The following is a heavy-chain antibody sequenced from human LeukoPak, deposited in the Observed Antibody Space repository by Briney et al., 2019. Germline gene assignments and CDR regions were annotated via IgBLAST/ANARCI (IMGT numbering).Heavy chain of an antibody. D-gene: IGHD4-17*01. CDR1: GFIFSNAW. V-gene: IGHV3-15*01. CDR3: TTGGDYDDY. J-gene: IGHJ4*02. CDR2: IKSKVDGGTR. Sequence: GALRLSCAASGFIFSNAWMNWVRQPPGKGLEWVGRIKSKVDGGTRDYAAPVKGRFTISRDDPKTMLYLQMGSLKTEDTAVYYCTTGGDYDDYWGQGTLVTVSS.